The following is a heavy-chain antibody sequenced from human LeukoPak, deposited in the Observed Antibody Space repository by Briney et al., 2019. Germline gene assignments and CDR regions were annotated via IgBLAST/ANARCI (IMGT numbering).Heavy chain of an antibody. CDR3: ARGGLGWTPHPGYYYYGMDV. J-gene: IGHJ6*02. D-gene: IGHD3-16*01. CDR1: GGYISSGSYY. V-gene: IGHV4-61*02. Sequence: SQTLSLTCTVSGGYISSGSYYWSWIRQPAGKGLEWSGRIYTSGSTNYNPSLKSRVTISVDTSKNQFSLKLSSVTAADTAVYYCARGGLGWTPHPGYYYYGMDVWGQGTTVTVSS. CDR2: IYTSGST.